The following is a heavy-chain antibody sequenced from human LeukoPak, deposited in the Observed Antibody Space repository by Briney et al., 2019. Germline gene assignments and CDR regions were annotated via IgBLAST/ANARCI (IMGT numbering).Heavy chain of an antibody. CDR1: GYTFTSYG. D-gene: IGHD3-22*01. J-gene: IGHJ4*02. CDR3: ARDYYDSSGYYYVWGY. CDR2: ISAYNGNT. Sequence: GASVKVSCKASGYTFTSYGISWVRQAPGQGLEWMGWISAYNGNTNYAQKLQGKVTMTTDTSTSTAYMELRSLRSDDTAVYYCARDYYDSSGYYYVWGYWGQGTLVTVSS. V-gene: IGHV1-18*01.